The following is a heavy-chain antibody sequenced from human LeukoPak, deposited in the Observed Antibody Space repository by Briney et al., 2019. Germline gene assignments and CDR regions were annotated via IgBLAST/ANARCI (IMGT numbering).Heavy chain of an antibody. CDR1: GGSISSSSYY. Sequence: SETLSLTCTVSGGSISSSSYYWGWIRQPPGKGLEWIGSIYYSGSTYYNPSLKSRVTISVDTSKNQFSLKLSSVTAADTAVYYCARYYYGSGSYSRMDYWGQGTLVTVSS. CDR2: IYYSGST. J-gene: IGHJ4*02. V-gene: IGHV4-39*07. CDR3: ARYYYGSGSYSRMDY. D-gene: IGHD3-10*01.